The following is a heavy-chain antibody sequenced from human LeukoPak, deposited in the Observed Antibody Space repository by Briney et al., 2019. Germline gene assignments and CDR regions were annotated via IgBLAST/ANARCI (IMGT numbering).Heavy chain of an antibody. CDR3: ARAVVVAATPGYFDY. CDR1: GGSFSGYY. V-gene: IGHV4-34*01. D-gene: IGHD2-15*01. J-gene: IGHJ4*02. CDR2: INHSGST. Sequence: SETLSPTCAVYGGSFSGYYWSWIRQPPGKGLEWIGEINHSGSTNYNPSLKSRVTISVDTSKNQFSLKLSSVTAADTAVYYCARAVVVAATPGYFDYWGQGTLVTVSS.